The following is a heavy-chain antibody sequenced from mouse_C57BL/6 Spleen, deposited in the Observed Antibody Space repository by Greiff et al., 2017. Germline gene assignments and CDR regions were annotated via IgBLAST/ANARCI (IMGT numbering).Heavy chain of an antibody. CDR2: IYPSDSET. CDR1: GYTFTSYW. D-gene: IGHD4-1*01. CDR3: ARGTGSYYFDY. Sequence: QVQLQQPGAELVRPGSSVKLSCKASGYTFTSYWMDWVKQRPGQGLEWIGNIYPSDSETHYNQKFKDKATLTVDKSSSTAYMQLSSLTSEDSAVXYCARGTGSYYFDYWGQGTTLTVSS. J-gene: IGHJ2*01. V-gene: IGHV1-61*01.